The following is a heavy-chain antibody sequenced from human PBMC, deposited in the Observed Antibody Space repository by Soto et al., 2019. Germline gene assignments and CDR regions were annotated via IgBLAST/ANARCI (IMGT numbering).Heavy chain of an antibody. J-gene: IGHJ6*02. CDR2: SSGSGGST. V-gene: IGHV3-23*01. Sequence: GGSLILSCAASGFTFSSYAMSWVRQAPGKGLEWVSASSGSGGSTYYADSVKGRFTISRDNSKNTLYLQMNSLRAEDTAVYYCAKSWGGTNTYYYYGMDVWGQGTKGTVS. D-gene: IGHD2-15*01. CDR1: GFTFSSYA. CDR3: AKSWGGTNTYYYYGMDV.